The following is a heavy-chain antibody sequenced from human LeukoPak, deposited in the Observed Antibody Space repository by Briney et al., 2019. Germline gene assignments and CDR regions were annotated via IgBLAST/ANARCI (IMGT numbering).Heavy chain of an antibody. J-gene: IGHJ3*01. CDR2: INPDSGGT. CDR1: GYTFIDYS. D-gene: IGHD2-2*01. CDR3: ARDGGVVPAAWDGFDF. V-gene: IGHV1-2*06. Sequence: GASVKVSCKASGYTFIDYSMHWVRQAPGQGLEWMGRINPDSGGTNYAQKFRGRVIMSRDTSISTAYMELSRLRSDDTAVYYCARDGGVVPAAWDGFDFWGQGTMVTVSS.